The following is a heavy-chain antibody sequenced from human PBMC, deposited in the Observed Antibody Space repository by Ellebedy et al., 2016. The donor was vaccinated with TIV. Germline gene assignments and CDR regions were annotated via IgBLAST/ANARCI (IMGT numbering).Heavy chain of an antibody. CDR3: ARAESGGYAWDY. Sequence: AASVKVSCKASGGPFSNYAISWVRQAPGQGLEWMGGIIPIFRTPTYAQNFQGRVTITADESTSTAYMELSSLRSEDTAVYFCARAESGGYAWDYWGQGTQVTVSS. V-gene: IGHV1-69*13. J-gene: IGHJ4*02. D-gene: IGHD5-12*01. CDR2: IIPIFRTP. CDR1: GGPFSNYA.